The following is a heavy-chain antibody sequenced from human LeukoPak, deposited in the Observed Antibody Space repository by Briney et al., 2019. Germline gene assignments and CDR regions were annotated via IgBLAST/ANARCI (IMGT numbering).Heavy chain of an antibody. CDR3: ARHGTGTGYPLDY. V-gene: IGHV4-59*08. CDR2: GHYSGTT. D-gene: IGHD3/OR15-3a*01. J-gene: IGHJ4*02. Sequence: PSETLSLTCTVSAVSINSHYCSWIRQSPGNGLEWIAYGHYSGTTNYNPSLKSRVTISVDTSKNQFSLKLTSVSAADTAMYYCARHGTGTGYPLDYWGLGTLVTVSS. CDR1: AVSINSHY.